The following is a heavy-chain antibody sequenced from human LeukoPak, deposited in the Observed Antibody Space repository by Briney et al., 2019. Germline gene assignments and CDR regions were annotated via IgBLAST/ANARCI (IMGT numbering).Heavy chain of an antibody. CDR2: IYYSGST. J-gene: IGHJ5*02. D-gene: IGHD6-13*01. Sequence: KASETLSLTCTVSGGSISSYDWSWIRQPPGKGLEWIGYIYYSGSTNYNPSLKSRVTISVDTSKNQFSLKLSSVTAADTAVYYCARAAAGTVYRGDWFDPWGQGTLVTVSS. V-gene: IGHV4-59*01. CDR3: ARAAAGTVYRGDWFDP. CDR1: GGSISSYD.